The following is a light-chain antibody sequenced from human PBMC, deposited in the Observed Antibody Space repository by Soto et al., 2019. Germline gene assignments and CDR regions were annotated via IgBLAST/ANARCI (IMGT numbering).Light chain of an antibody. CDR1: QSVSSSY. V-gene: IGKV3-20*01. Sequence: ELVLTQSPVTLSLSPVERATLSCRSSQSVSSSYLAWYQQKPGQAPRLLIYGASSRATGIPDRFSGSGSGTDFTLTISRLEPEDFAVYYCQQYGSSPLTFGGGTKVDI. CDR3: QQYGSSPLT. CDR2: GAS. J-gene: IGKJ4*01.